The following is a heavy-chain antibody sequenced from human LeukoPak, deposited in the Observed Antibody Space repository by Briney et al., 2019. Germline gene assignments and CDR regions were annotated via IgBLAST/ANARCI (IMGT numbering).Heavy chain of an antibody. CDR3: AKGGNPYGSGSYGWFDP. CDR2: ISWNSGSI. D-gene: IGHD3-10*01. Sequence: PGGSLRLSCAASGFTFEDYAMHWVRHAPGKGLEWVAGISWNSGSIAYVDSVKGRFTISRDNAKNSLHLQMNSLRTEDTALYYCAKGGNPYGSGSYGWFDPWGQGTLVTVSS. V-gene: IGHV3-9*01. CDR1: GFTFEDYA. J-gene: IGHJ5*02.